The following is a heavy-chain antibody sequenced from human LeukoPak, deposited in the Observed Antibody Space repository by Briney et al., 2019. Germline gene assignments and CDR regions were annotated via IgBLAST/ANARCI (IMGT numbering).Heavy chain of an antibody. D-gene: IGHD3-3*01. CDR3: ARDNGPKGDFWSGYYPTQFDY. Sequence: GGSLRLSCAASGFTFSSYSMNWVRQAPGKRLEWVSSISSSSSYIYYADSVKGRFTISRDNAKNSLYLQMNSLRAEDTAVYYCARDNGPKGDFWSGYYPTQFDYWGQGTLVTVSS. V-gene: IGHV3-21*01. J-gene: IGHJ4*02. CDR1: GFTFSSYS. CDR2: ISSSSSYI.